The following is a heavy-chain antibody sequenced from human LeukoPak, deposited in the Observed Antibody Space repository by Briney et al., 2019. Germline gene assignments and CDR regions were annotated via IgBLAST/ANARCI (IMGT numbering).Heavy chain of an antibody. J-gene: IGHJ5*02. D-gene: IGHD2-2*01. Sequence: PSETLSLTCTVSGGSISSYYWSWIRQPPGKGLEWIGRIYTSGSTNYNPSLKSRVTMSVDTSKNQFSLKLSSVTAADTAVYYCARDRVGYCSSTSCAFDPWGQGTLVTVSS. CDR1: GGSISSYY. V-gene: IGHV4-4*07. CDR3: ARDRVGYCSSTSCAFDP. CDR2: IYTSGST.